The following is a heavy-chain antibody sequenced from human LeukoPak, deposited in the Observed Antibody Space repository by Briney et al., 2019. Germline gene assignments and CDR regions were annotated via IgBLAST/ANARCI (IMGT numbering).Heavy chain of an antibody. Sequence: ASVKVSCKASGYTFTGYYMHWVRQAPGQGLEWMGCINPNSRGTNYAQKFQGRVTMTRDTSISTAYMERSRLRSDDTAVYYCARDEGYCSGGSCYTNNNWFDPWGQGTLVTVSS. CDR2: INPNSRGT. CDR1: GYTFTGYY. V-gene: IGHV1-2*02. J-gene: IGHJ5*02. D-gene: IGHD2-15*01. CDR3: ARDEGYCSGGSCYTNNNWFDP.